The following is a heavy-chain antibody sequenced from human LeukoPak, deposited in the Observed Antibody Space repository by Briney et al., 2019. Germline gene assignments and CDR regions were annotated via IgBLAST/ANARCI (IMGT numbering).Heavy chain of an antibody. V-gene: IGHV3-30*02. Sequence: PGGSLRLSCAASGFTFNSYAMHWVRQAPGKGLEWVAFIRYDGSNKYYADSVKGRFTISRDNYCANLGMVYNILTGYRRPQTNDYWGQGTLVTVSS. D-gene: IGHD3-9*01. CDR2: IRYDGSNK. CDR1: GFTFNSYA. J-gene: IGHJ4*02. CDR3: Y.